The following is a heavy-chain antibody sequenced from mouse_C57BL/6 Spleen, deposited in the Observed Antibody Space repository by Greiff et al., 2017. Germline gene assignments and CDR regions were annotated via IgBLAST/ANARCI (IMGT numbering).Heavy chain of an antibody. CDR3: ARLGRDY. Sequence: EVMLVESGPELVKPGASVKISCKASGYSFTGYYMNWVKQSPEKSLEWIGEINPSTGGTTYNQKFKAKATLTVDKSSSTAYMQLKSLTSEDSAVYYCARLGRDYWGQGTTLTVSS. D-gene: IGHD4-1*01. J-gene: IGHJ2*01. CDR2: INPSTGGT. V-gene: IGHV1-42*01. CDR1: GYSFTGYY.